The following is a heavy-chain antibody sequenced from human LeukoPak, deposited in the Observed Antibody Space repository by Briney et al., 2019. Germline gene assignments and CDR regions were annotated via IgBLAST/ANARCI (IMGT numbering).Heavy chain of an antibody. CDR2: INHSGST. CDR3: AGVVQGFDDFEI. J-gene: IGHJ3*02. CDR1: GGSFSGYY. D-gene: IGHD2-2*01. Sequence: SETLSLTCAVYGGSFSGYYWSWIRQPPGKGLEWIGEINHSGSTNYNPSLKNRVTISVDTSKNQFSLKLSSVTAADTAIYYCAGVVQGFDDFEIWGQGTMVTVSS. V-gene: IGHV4-34*01.